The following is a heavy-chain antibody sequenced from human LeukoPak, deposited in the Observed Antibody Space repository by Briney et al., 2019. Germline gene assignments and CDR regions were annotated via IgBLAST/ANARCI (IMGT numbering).Heavy chain of an antibody. Sequence: ASVKVPCKASGYTFTSYGISWVRQAPGQGLEWMGWISANNGYTNYAQKLQGRVTTTTDTSTTTAYMELTSLTSDDTAVYYCARDEHYYGSGTYYRRASTFDIWGQGTMVTVSS. CDR3: ARDEHYYGSGTYYRRASTFDI. D-gene: IGHD3-10*01. CDR2: ISANNGYT. V-gene: IGHV1-18*04. J-gene: IGHJ3*02. CDR1: GYTFTSYG.